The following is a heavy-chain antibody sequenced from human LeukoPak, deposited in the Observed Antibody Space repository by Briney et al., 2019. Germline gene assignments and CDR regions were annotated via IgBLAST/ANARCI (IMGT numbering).Heavy chain of an antibody. V-gene: IGHV4-38-2*02. CDR2: IYHSGST. Sequence: SETLSLTCTVSGYSINNNYYWDWIRQPPGKGLEWIGSIYHSGSTYYNPSLKSRVTISVDTSKNQFSLKLSSVTAADTAVYYCASARGYSYGSDWGQGTLVTVSS. D-gene: IGHD5-18*01. J-gene: IGHJ4*02. CDR1: GYSINNNYY. CDR3: ASARGYSYGSD.